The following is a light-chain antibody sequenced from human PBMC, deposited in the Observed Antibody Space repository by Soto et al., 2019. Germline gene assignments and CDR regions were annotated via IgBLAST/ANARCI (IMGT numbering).Light chain of an antibody. CDR3: QQYGSSGT. J-gene: IGKJ1*01. CDR1: HSLSSAY. Sequence: DIVLTQSPGTLSLSLGERATLSCRASHSLSSAYLAWYQQRAGQAPRLLIYGTSIRATGIPDRFSGSGSGTDFTLTISRLEPEDFAVYYCQQYGSSGTLGQGTKVDIK. V-gene: IGKV3-20*01. CDR2: GTS.